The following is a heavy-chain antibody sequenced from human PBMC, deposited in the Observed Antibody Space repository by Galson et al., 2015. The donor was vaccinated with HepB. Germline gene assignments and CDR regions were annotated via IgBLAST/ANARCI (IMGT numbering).Heavy chain of an antibody. J-gene: IGHJ6*02. CDR1: GGTFSSYA. CDR3: ARAYVLTAIRYGMDV. Sequence: SVKVSCKASGGTFSSYAISWVRQAPGQGLEWMGGIIPIFGTANYAQKFQGRVTITADKSTSTAYMELSSLRSEDTAVYYCARAYVLTAIRYGMDVWGQGTTVTVSS. V-gene: IGHV1-69*06. D-gene: IGHD2-21*02. CDR2: IIPIFGTA.